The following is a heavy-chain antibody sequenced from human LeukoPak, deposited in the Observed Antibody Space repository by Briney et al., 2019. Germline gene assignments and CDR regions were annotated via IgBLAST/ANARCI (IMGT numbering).Heavy chain of an antibody. V-gene: IGHV3-21*01. CDR1: GFTFSYYT. CDR3: ARGVGYSYGTLSGDY. CDR2: ISSSSTYI. J-gene: IGHJ4*02. Sequence: GGSLRLSCAASGFTFSYYTMNWVRQAPGKGLEWVSSISSSSTYIYYADSVKGRFTISRDNAKNSLYLQMNSLRVEDTAVYYCARGVGYSYGTLSGDYWGQGTLVTVSS. D-gene: IGHD5-18*01.